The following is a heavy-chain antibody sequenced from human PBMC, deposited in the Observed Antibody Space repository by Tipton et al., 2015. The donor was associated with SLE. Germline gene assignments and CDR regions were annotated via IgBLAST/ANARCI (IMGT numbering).Heavy chain of an antibody. Sequence: TLSLTCAVYGGPFSGYYWSWIRQPPGKGLEWIGEINHSGSTNYNPSLKSRVTISVDTSKNQFSLKLSCVTAADTAVYYCASYREDAFDIWGQGTMVTDSS. CDR1: GGPFSGYY. J-gene: IGHJ3*02. CDR3: ASYREDAFDI. D-gene: IGHD1-26*01. V-gene: IGHV4-34*01. CDR2: INHSGST.